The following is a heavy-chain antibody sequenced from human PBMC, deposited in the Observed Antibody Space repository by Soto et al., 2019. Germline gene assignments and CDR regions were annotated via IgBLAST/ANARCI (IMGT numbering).Heavy chain of an antibody. D-gene: IGHD2-2*01. CDR3: AREGEVGYCSSTSCYEHYYGMDV. CDR1: GFTFSSYA. J-gene: IGHJ6*02. Sequence: GGSLRLSCAASGFTFSSYAMHWVRQAPGKGLEWVAVISYDGSNKYYADSVKGRFTISRDNSKNTLYLQMNSLRAKDTAVYYCAREGEVGYCSSTSCYEHYYGMDVWGQGTTVTVSS. V-gene: IGHV3-30-3*01. CDR2: ISYDGSNK.